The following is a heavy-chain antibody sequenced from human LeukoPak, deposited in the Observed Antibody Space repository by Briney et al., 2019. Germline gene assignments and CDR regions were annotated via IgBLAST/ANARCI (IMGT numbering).Heavy chain of an antibody. CDR1: GGSISSYY. Sequence: SETLSLTCTVSGGSISSYYWSWVRQPPGKGLEWIGYIYYSGSTNYNPSLKSRVTISVDTSKNQFSLKLSSVTAAGTAVYYCARRNYYGSGSYPNYYYYYGMDVWGQGTTVTVSS. D-gene: IGHD3-10*01. J-gene: IGHJ6*02. V-gene: IGHV4-59*08. CDR3: ARRNYYGSGSYPNYYYYYGMDV. CDR2: IYYSGST.